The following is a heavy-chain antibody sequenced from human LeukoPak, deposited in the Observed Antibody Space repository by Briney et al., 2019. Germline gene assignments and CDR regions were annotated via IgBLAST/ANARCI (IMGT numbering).Heavy chain of an antibody. CDR2: TYYRSTWGH. J-gene: IGHJ5*02. Sequence: SQSLSLTCAISGESVSSNTAAWNWIRQSPSRGLEWLGRTYYRSTWGHDYALSVKSRITIAPDTSKNQFSLQLNSVTPEDTAVYYCARDILGEGSTWGQGTLVTVSS. CDR1: GESVSSNTAA. V-gene: IGHV6-1*01. CDR3: ARDILGEGST.